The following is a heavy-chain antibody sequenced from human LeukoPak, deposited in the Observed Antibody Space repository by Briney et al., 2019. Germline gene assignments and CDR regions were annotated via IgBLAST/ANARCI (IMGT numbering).Heavy chain of an antibody. CDR1: GFTFSSYS. D-gene: IGHD2-2*01. CDR2: ISSSSSTI. Sequence: PGGSLRLSCGASGFTFSSYSMNWVRQAPGKGLEWVSYISSSSSTIYYADSVKGRFTISRDNAKNSLYLQMNSLRAEDTAVYYCARDWAAAADFNFWGQGNLVTVSS. CDR3: ARDWAAAADFNF. V-gene: IGHV3-48*01. J-gene: IGHJ4*02.